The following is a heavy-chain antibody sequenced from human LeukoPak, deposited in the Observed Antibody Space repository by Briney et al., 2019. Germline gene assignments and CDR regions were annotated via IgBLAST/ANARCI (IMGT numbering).Heavy chain of an antibody. Sequence: GGSLRLSCAASGFRFSDAAMTWVRQAPGKGLEWVSLIGSVGHSTYYGDSVKGRFTISRDNSQNTLYLHMNSLRAEDTAVYYCAKSYGSAWGLFDYWGQGTLVTVSS. CDR1: GFRFSDAA. V-gene: IGHV3-23*01. D-gene: IGHD6-19*01. CDR2: IGSVGHST. CDR3: AKSYGSAWGLFDY. J-gene: IGHJ4*02.